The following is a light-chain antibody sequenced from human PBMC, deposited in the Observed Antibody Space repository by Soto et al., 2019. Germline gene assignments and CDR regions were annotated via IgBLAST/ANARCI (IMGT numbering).Light chain of an antibody. CDR1: SGNTTYI. J-gene: IGLJ2*01. CDR3: ETWDINTHVV. CDR2: LETSGSY. Sequence: QPVLTQSSSASTSLGSSVKLTCTLSSGNTTYIIAWHQQQPGKAPRYLMKLETSGSYNKGSGVPDRFSGSSSGADRYLTISNLQFEDEADYYCETWDINTHVVFGGGTKVTVL. V-gene: IGLV4-60*02.